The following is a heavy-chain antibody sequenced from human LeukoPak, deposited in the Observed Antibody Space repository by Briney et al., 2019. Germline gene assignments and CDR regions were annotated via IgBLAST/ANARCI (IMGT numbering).Heavy chain of an antibody. V-gene: IGHV1-2*02. CDR2: INPNSGGT. CDR3: ARDPHYSNYRIFYYYYGMDV. Sequence: GASVKVSCKASGYTFTDYYMNRVRQAPGQGLEWMGWINPNSGGTNYAQKFQGRVTMTRDTSISTAYMELSRLRSDDTAVYYCARDPHYSNYRIFYYYYGMDVWGQGTTVTVSS. CDR1: GYTFTDYY. D-gene: IGHD4-11*01. J-gene: IGHJ6*02.